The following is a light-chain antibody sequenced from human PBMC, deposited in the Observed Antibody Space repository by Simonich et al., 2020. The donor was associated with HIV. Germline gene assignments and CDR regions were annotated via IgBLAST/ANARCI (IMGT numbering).Light chain of an antibody. CDR3: QQYYSTPLT. J-gene: IGKJ4*01. CDR2: WAS. V-gene: IGKV4-1*01. CDR1: QRILYSSRNNTY. Sequence: DIVMTQSPDSLAVSLGERATINCKSRQRILYSSRNNTYLAWYQQKPGQPPKLLIFWASTRESGVPDRFSGSGSGTDFTLTISSLQAEDVAVYYCQQYYSTPLTFGGGTKVEIK.